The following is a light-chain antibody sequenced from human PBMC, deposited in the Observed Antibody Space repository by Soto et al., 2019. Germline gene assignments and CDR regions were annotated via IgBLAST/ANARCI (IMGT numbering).Light chain of an antibody. CDR1: QSITTY. J-gene: IGKJ1*01. V-gene: IGKV1-39*01. Sequence: DIQMTQSPSSLSASVGDRVTITCRASQSITTYLNWYQQTSGEAPKLLIYAAARLQTGVPSRFSGSGSGTDFTLTISFLQSEDFATYYCQQYFSYPRTFGQGTKVDIK. CDR2: AAA. CDR3: QQYFSYPRT.